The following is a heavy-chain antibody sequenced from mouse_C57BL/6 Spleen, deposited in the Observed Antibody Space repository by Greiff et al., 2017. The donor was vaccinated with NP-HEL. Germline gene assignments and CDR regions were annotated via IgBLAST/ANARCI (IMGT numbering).Heavy chain of an antibody. CDR1: GFSFNTYA. CDR3: VRQGSDGYYPAWFAY. D-gene: IGHD2-3*01. V-gene: IGHV10-1*01. J-gene: IGHJ3*01. CDR2: IRSKSNNYAT. Sequence: EVKLMESGGGLVQPKGSLKLSCAASGFSFNTYAMNWVRQAPGKGLEWVARIRSKSNNYATYYADSVKDRFTISRDDSESMLYLQMNNLKTEDTAMYYCVRQGSDGYYPAWFAYWGQGTLVTVSA.